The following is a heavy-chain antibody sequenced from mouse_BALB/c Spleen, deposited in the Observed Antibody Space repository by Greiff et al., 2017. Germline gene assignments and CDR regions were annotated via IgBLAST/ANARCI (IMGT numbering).Heavy chain of an antibody. J-gene: IGHJ4*01. CDR2: IRNKANGYTT. Sequence: DVHLVESGGGLVQPGGSLRLSCETSGFTFTDYYMSWVRQPPGKALEWLGFIRNKANGYTTEYSASVKGRFTISRDNSQSILYLQMNTLRAEDSATYYCARENGYYAMDYWGQGTSVTVSS. CDR1: GFTFTDYY. V-gene: IGHV7-3*02. CDR3: ARENGYYAMDY.